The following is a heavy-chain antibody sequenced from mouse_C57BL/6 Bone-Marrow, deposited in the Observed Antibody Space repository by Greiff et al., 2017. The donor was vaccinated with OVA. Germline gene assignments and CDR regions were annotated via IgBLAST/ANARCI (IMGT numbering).Heavy chain of an antibody. CDR3: AREAHYSLAMDY. V-gene: IGHV1-78*01. D-gene: IGHD1-1*01. Sequence: QVQLLQSDAELVKPGASVKISCTASGYTFTDHTIHWMQQTPEQGLEWIGYIYPRDGSTKYNENVKGKATLTADTSYSTAYMQLNSLTSEDSAVYFCAREAHYSLAMDYWGQGTSVTVSS. CDR2: IYPRDGST. CDR1: GYTFTDHT. J-gene: IGHJ4*01.